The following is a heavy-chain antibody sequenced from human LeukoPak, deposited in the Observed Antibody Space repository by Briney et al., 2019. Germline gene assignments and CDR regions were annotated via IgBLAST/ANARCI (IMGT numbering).Heavy chain of an antibody. D-gene: IGHD5-12*01. J-gene: IGHJ2*01. Sequence: GRSLRLSCAASGFTFSAYWMHWVRQAPGKGLVWVSRINSDGFSITYADSVKGRFTISRDNARNSLYLQGDSLTAADTAVYYCTRGVPATISGWYFDLWGRGTLVTVSS. CDR1: GFTFSAYW. CDR2: INSDGFSI. CDR3: TRGVPATISGWYFDL. V-gene: IGHV3-74*01.